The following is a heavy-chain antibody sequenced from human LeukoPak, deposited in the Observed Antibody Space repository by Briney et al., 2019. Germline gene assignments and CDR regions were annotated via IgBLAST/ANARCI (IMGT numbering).Heavy chain of an antibody. CDR1: GFSLSNYW. J-gene: IGHJ4*02. Sequence: PGGSLRLSCAASGFSLSNYWMNWVRQAPGKEREGVANIKQDGREKDDVESVKRRLSLSRDNAKNSLILQMNSLRDEDTAVYYCARGVWAPFDSWGQGTLVSVSS. CDR3: ARGVWAPFDS. CDR2: IKQDGREK. D-gene: IGHD7-27*01. V-gene: IGHV3-7*01.